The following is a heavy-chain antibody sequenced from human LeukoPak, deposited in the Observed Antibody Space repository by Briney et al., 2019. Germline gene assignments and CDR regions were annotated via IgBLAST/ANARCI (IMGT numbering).Heavy chain of an antibody. D-gene: IGHD4-17*01. J-gene: IGHJ6*03. V-gene: IGHV1-24*01. CDR3: ARDGHYGEAHYYYYYMDV. CDR1: GYTLTELS. Sequence: ASVKVSCKVSGYTLTELSMHWVRQAPGKGLEWMGGFDPEDGETIYAQKFQGRVTMTEDTSTDTAYMELSSLRSEDTAVYYCARDGHYGEAHYYYYYMDVWGKGTTVTVSS. CDR2: FDPEDGET.